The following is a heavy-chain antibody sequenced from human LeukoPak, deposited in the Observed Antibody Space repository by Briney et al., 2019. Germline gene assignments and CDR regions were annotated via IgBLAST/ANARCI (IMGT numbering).Heavy chain of an antibody. CDR1: GFTFSSYD. D-gene: IGHD6-13*01. V-gene: IGHV3-30*18. J-gene: IGHJ4*02. Sequence: PGGSLRLSCAASGFTFSSYDMHWVRQAPGKGLEWAAVISFDGSNKYYADSVKGRFTISRDNSKNTLYLQMNSLRAEDTAVYCCAKPTLYGSSWYFFDYWGQGTLVTVSS. CDR2: ISFDGSNK. CDR3: AKPTLYGSSWYFFDY.